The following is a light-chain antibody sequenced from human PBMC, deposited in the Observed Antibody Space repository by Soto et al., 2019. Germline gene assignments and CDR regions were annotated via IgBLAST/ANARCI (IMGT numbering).Light chain of an antibody. CDR1: SSDVGGYNF. Sequence: QSVLTQPASVSGSPGQSITISCTGTSSDVGGYNFVSWYQQHPGKAPKLMIYDVTNRPSGVSNRFSGSKSGNTAYLTISGLQAEDEADYYCSSYTSDTTLDVLLGGWTKLTVL. J-gene: IGLJ2*01. CDR3: SSYTSDTTLDVL. V-gene: IGLV2-14*01. CDR2: DVT.